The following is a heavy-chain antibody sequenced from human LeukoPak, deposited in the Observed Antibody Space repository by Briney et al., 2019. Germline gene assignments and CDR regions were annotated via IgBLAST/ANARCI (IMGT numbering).Heavy chain of an antibody. CDR1: GGTFSGYS. Sequence: SETLSLTCAVYGGTFSGYSWSWIRQPPGKGLEWIGEINHGGSTNYNPSLKSRVTISVDTSKNQFSLKLSSVTAADTAVYNCARGTNYYDSSGYSATFDYWGQGTLVTVSS. J-gene: IGHJ4*02. D-gene: IGHD3-22*01. CDR2: INHGGST. CDR3: ARGTNYYDSSGYSATFDY. V-gene: IGHV4-34*01.